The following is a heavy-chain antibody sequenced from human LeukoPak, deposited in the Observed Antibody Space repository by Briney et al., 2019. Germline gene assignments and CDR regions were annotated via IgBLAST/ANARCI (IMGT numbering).Heavy chain of an antibody. CDR3: ARDYEEDCSGGSCYSIPGAIDY. D-gene: IGHD2-15*01. Sequence: PGGSLRLSCSASGFTFSSYAMHWVRQAPGKGLEYVSAISSNGGSTYYADSVKGRFTISRDNSKNTLYLQMNSLRAEDTAVYYCARDYEEDCSGGSCYSIPGAIDYWGQGTLVTVSS. CDR1: GFTFSSYA. V-gene: IGHV3-64*04. CDR2: ISSNGGST. J-gene: IGHJ4*02.